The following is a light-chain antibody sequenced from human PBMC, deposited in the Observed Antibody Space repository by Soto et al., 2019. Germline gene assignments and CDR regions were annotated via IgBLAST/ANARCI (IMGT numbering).Light chain of an antibody. Sequence: PGERATLSCRASQCVNNSLAGYQQKRGQAPRLLIYGASSRATGIPDRFSGGGSGTDFILTTSRLEPEDFAVFYCQQYRTSARSFGPGTKVEIK. CDR1: QCVNNS. CDR3: QQYRTSARS. J-gene: IGKJ3*01. CDR2: GAS. V-gene: IGKV3-20*01.